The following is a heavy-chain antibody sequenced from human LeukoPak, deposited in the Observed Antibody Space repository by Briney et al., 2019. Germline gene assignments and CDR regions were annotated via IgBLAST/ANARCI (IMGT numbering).Heavy chain of an antibody. D-gene: IGHD3-10*01. Sequence: SETLSLTCTVSGGSISSSSYYWGWIRQPPGKGLEWIGSIYYSGSTYYNPSLKSRVTISVDTSKNQFSLKLSSVTAADTAVYYCARDSGAQWFGELHPWYWGQGTLVTVSS. V-gene: IGHV4-39*07. CDR2: IYYSGST. CDR1: GGSISSSSYY. J-gene: IGHJ4*02. CDR3: ARDSGAQWFGELHPWY.